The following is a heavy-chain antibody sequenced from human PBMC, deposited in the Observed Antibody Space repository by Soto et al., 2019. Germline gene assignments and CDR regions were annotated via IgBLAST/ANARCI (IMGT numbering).Heavy chain of an antibody. CDR1: AYSISSGYS. J-gene: IGHJ4*02. CDR3: ARAPGDLAYYFDY. V-gene: IGHV4-38-2*01. CDR2: IYHSGST. Sequence: LSLTCAVSAYSISSGYSWGWIRQSPGKGLEWIGSIYHSGSTYYNPSLKSRVTISLDTSKNQVSLKMSSVTAADTAVYYCARAPGDLAYYFDYWGQGIPVTVSS. D-gene: IGHD7-27*01.